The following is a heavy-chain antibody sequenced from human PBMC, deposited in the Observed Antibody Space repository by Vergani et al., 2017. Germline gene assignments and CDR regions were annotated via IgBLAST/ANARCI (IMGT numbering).Heavy chain of an antibody. D-gene: IGHD2-15*01. Sequence: QVQLVQSGAEVKKPGSSVKVSCKASGGTFSSYAISWVRQAPGQGLEWMGGIIPIFGTANYAQKFQGRVTITADESTSTAYMELSSLSSEDTAVYYCAGAGGYCSGGSCYLPTAYFDYWGQGTLVTVSS. CDR2: IIPIFGTA. J-gene: IGHJ4*02. V-gene: IGHV1-69*01. CDR3: AGAGGYCSGGSCYLPTAYFDY. CDR1: GGTFSSYA.